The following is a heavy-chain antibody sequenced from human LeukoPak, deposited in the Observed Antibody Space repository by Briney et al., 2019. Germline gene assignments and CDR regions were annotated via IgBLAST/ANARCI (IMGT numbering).Heavy chain of an antibody. CDR2: IYYSGST. CDR1: GGSLSSNY. D-gene: IGHD6-13*01. J-gene: IGHJ4*02. CDR3: ARYQQLVAIDY. Sequence: SETLSLPCTVSGGSLSSNYWSWIRQPPGKGLEWIGYIYYSGSTNYNPSLKSRVTISVDTSKNQFSLKLSSVTAADTAVYYCARYQQLVAIDYWGQGTLVTVSS. V-gene: IGHV4-59*01.